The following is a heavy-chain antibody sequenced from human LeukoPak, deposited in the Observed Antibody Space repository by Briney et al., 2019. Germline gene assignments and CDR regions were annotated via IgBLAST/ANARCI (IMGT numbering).Heavy chain of an antibody. CDR3: ARARRSGGITMIRGVKDRGWFDP. CDR2: INSDGSST. CDR1: GFTFSSYW. J-gene: IGHJ5*02. Sequence: GGSLRLSCAASGFTFSSYWMHWVRQAPGKGLVWVSRINSDGSSTRYADSVKGRFTISRDNAKNTLYLQMNSLRAEDTAVYYCARARRSGGITMIRGVKDRGWFDPWGQGTLVTVFS. V-gene: IGHV3-74*01. D-gene: IGHD3-10*01.